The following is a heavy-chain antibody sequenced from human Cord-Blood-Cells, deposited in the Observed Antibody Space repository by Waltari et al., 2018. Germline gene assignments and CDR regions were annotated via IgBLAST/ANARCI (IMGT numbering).Heavy chain of an antibody. CDR2: IYHSGST. Sequence: QVQLPASGPGLVKPSETLSLTCTVSGYSISSGYYWGWIRQPPGKGMEWIGSIYHSGSTYYNPSLKSRVTISVDTSKNQFSLKLSSVTAADTAVYYCARDGSVPAAIGWFDPWGQGTLVTVSS. CDR1: GYSISSGYY. CDR3: ARDGSVPAAIGWFDP. V-gene: IGHV4-38-2*02. J-gene: IGHJ5*02. D-gene: IGHD2-2*02.